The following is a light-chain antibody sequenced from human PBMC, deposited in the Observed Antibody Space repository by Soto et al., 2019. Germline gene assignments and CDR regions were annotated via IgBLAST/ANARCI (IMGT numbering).Light chain of an antibody. CDR1: QRVLYSSNNKNY. V-gene: IGKV4-1*01. CDR2: WAS. J-gene: IGKJ1*01. CDR3: QQYYSAPLT. Sequence: DIVLTQSPDSLAVSLGERATINCKSSQRVLYSSNNKNYLAWYQQKPGQPPKLLIYWASTRESGVPDRFSGSGSGTDSTLTHSSLQADDVAVYYCQQYYSAPLTFGRGTKVEIK.